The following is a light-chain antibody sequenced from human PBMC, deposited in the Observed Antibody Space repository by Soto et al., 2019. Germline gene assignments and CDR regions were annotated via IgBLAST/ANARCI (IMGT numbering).Light chain of an antibody. Sequence: DIEITQSPSTLSASVGDRVTITCRASQSISIWLAWYQQTPGKAPKILIYKASSLETGVPSRFSGSGSGTEFTLTISSLQPDDFADYYCQQYSTYTPRTFGQGTKVDIK. V-gene: IGKV1-5*03. CDR1: QSISIW. CDR2: KAS. CDR3: QQYSTYTPRT. J-gene: IGKJ1*01.